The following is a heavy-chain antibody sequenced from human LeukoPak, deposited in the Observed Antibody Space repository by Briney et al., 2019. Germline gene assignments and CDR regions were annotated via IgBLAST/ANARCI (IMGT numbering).Heavy chain of an antibody. CDR3: VKDEGWTLTTAFVS. V-gene: IGHV3-74*01. CDR2: VKSDGSST. J-gene: IGHJ4*02. CDR1: GFTFSTYW. D-gene: IGHD4-17*01. Sequence: GGSLRLSCAASGFTFSTYWMHWVRQAPGKGLVWVSRVKSDGSSTNYADSVKGRFTISRDNAKNTLHLQMNSLRAEDTAVYYCVKDEGWTLTTAFVSWGQGTLVAVSS.